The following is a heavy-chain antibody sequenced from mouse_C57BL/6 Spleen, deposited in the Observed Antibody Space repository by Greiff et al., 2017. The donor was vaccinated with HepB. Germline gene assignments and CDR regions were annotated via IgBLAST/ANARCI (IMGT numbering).Heavy chain of an antibody. D-gene: IGHD2-4*01. CDR1: GYAFTNYL. J-gene: IGHJ3*01. Sequence: QVQLQQSGAELVRPGPSVKVSCKASGYAFTNYLIEWVKQRPGQGLEWIGVINPGSGGTNYNEKFKGKATLTADKSSSTAYMQLSSLTSEDSAVYFCARGGYYDYPWFAYWGQGTLVTVSA. CDR2: INPGSGGT. V-gene: IGHV1-54*01. CDR3: ARGGYYDYPWFAY.